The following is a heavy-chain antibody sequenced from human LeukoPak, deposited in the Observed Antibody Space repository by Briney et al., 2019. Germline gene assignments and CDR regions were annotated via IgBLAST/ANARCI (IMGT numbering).Heavy chain of an antibody. J-gene: IGHJ3*02. CDR2: ISAYNGNT. V-gene: IGHV1-18*01. D-gene: IGHD3-10*01. CDR3: ARDLRAMVRGVIAI. Sequence: ASVKVSCKGSGYTFTSYGISWVRQAPGQGLEWMGWISAYNGNTNYAQKLQGRVTMTTDTSTSTAYMELRSLRSDDTAVYYCARDLRAMVRGVIAIWGQGTMVTVSS. CDR1: GYTFTSYG.